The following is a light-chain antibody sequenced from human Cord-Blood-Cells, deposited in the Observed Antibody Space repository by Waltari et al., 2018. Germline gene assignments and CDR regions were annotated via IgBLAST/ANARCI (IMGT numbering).Light chain of an antibody. J-gene: IGKJ4*02. V-gene: IGKV3-11*01. CDR2: DAS. CDR1: QSVSSY. Sequence: EIVLTQSPATLSLSPGESATLSCRASQSVSSYLAWYQQKPGQAPRLLIYDASNRATGVPARFSGSESGTDSTLTISSLEPEDFAVYYCQQRSNWPPLTFGGGTKVEIK. CDR3: QQRSNWPPLT.